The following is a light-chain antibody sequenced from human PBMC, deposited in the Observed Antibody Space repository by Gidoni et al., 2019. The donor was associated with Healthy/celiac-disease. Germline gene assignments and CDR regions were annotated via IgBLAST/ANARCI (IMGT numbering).Light chain of an antibody. CDR3: QKYNNWPPLT. Sequence: EIVMTQSPATLSVSPGERATLSCRASQSVSSNLPWYQQKPGQAPRLLIYGASTRATGIPARFSGSGSGTEFTLTISSLQYEDFAVYYCQKYNNWPPLTFGQGTKLEIK. CDR2: GAS. CDR1: QSVSSN. V-gene: IGKV3-15*01. J-gene: IGKJ2*01.